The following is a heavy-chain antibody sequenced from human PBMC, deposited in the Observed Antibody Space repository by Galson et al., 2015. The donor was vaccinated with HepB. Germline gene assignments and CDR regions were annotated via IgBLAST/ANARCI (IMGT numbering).Heavy chain of an antibody. V-gene: IGHV4-31*01. CDR2: IYYSGST. J-gene: IGHJ4*02. CDR3: AGVSNGRGGYNLPFDY. D-gene: IGHD5-24*01. CDR1: GGSISSGGYY. Sequence: TLSLTCTVSGGSISSGGYYLSWIRQHPGKGLVWIGYIYYSGSTYYNPSLKSPVTISVDTSKNQFSLKLSSVTAADTAVYSGAGVSNGRGGYNLPFDYWGQGTLVTVSS.